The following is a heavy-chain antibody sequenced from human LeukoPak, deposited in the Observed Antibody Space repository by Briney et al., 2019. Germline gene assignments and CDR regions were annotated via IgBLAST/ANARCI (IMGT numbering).Heavy chain of an antibody. V-gene: IGHV3-48*03. J-gene: IGHJ6*03. CDR3: ARYYYYGSGSYPYYYMDV. CDR2: ISSSGSTI. Sequence: PGGSPRLSCAASGFTFSSYEMNWVRQAPGKGLEWVSYISSSGSTIYYADSVKGRFTISRDNAKNSLYLQMNSLRAEDTAVYYCARYYYYGSGSYPYYYMDVWGKGTTVTVSS. D-gene: IGHD3-10*01. CDR1: GFTFSSYE.